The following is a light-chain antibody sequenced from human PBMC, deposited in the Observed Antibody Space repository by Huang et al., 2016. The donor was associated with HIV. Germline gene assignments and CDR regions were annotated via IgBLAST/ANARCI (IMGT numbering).Light chain of an antibody. CDR2: DAS. J-gene: IGKJ1*01. V-gene: IGKV3-15*01. CDR3: QQYNTWPPGA. Sequence: EIDVTQSPATLSASPGDRVTLSSRASQSVGSNLAWYQHKPGQTPRLGIYDASTRAAGIPARFTGSGSGTDFTLTIRSLQSEDFAVYYCQQYNTWPPGAFGQGTRVDIK. CDR1: QSVGSN.